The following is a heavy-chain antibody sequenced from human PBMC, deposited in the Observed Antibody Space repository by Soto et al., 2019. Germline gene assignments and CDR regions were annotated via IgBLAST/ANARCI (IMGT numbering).Heavy chain of an antibody. CDR1: GFTFSSYG. CDR2: ISYDGNNK. CDR3: AKDHLETTVTTPSY. J-gene: IGHJ4*02. Sequence: ESGGGVVQPGRSLRLSCAASGFTFSSYGMHWVRQAPGKGLERVAVISYDGNNKYYADSVKGRFTISRDNFKNTLYLQMDSLRAEDTAMYYCAKDHLETTVTTPSYWGQGTLVTVSS. V-gene: IGHV3-30*18. D-gene: IGHD4-17*01.